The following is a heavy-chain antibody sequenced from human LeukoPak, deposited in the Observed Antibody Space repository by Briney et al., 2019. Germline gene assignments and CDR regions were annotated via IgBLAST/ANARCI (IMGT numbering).Heavy chain of an antibody. CDR2: INPNSGGT. CDR3: ARDSDPTYYFDSGPYHAY. CDR1: GYTFTGYY. V-gene: IGHV1-2*02. D-gene: IGHD3-10*01. J-gene: IGHJ4*02. Sequence: VASVKVSCKASGYTFTGYYMRWVRQAPGQGLEWMGWINPNSGGTNYAQKFQGRVTMTRDTSISTAYMELSRLRSDDTAVYYCARDSDPTYYFDSGPYHAYWGQGTLVTVSS.